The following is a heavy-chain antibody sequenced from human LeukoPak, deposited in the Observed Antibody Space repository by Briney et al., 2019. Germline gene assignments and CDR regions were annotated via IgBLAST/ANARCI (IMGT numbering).Heavy chain of an antibody. Sequence: RGESLKISCKGSGYSFTSYWIGSVRQMPGKGLEWMGIIYLGDSDTRYSPSFQGQVTISADKSISTAYLQWSSLKASDTAMYYCARPRDGYINDAFDIWGQGTMVTVSS. CDR2: IYLGDSDT. V-gene: IGHV5-51*01. CDR1: GYSFTSYW. J-gene: IGHJ3*02. D-gene: IGHD5-24*01. CDR3: ARPRDGYINDAFDI.